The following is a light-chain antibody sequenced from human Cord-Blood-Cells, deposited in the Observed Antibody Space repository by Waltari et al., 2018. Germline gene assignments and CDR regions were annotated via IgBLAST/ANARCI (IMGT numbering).Light chain of an antibody. J-gene: IGLJ1*01. Sequence: QSALTQPASVSGSPGPSVTIPCTGTSSAVGSYNLVSWYQQHPGKAPNLMIYEGSKRPSGVSNRFSGSKSGNTASLTISGLQAEDEADYYCCSYAGSSTFYVFGTGTKVTVL. V-gene: IGLV2-23*01. CDR1: SSAVGSYNL. CDR3: CSYAGSSTFYV. CDR2: EGS.